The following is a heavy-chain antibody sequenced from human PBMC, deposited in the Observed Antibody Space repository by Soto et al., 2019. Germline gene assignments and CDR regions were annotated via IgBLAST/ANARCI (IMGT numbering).Heavy chain of an antibody. CDR2: IYHSGTT. D-gene: IGHD2-2*01. CDR3: ARPAPYTSSQNCLDP. CDR1: GDSISNTGW. V-gene: IGHV4-4*02. Sequence: QVQLQESGPGLVKPSGTLSLTCAVSGDSISNTGWWSWVRQPPGKGREWVGEIYHSGTTNYNPSLKSRVTISVDKSKNEFSLNLNSVTAADTAVYYCARPAPYTSSQNCLDPWGQGTLVTVSS. J-gene: IGHJ5*02.